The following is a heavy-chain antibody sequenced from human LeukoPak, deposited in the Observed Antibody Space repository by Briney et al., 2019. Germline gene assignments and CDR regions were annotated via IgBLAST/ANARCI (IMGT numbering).Heavy chain of an antibody. V-gene: IGHV3-23*01. Sequence: GGSLRLSCAASGFTFSSYAMSWVRQAPGKGLEWVSVISATATYYADSVKGRFTISRDDSKNTVYLQMNSLRAEDTAIYYCAKVAPGYCSSTSCYRGIDYWGQGTLVTVSS. CDR2: ISATAT. CDR3: AKVAPGYCSSTSCYRGIDY. J-gene: IGHJ4*02. CDR1: GFTFSSYA. D-gene: IGHD2-2*01.